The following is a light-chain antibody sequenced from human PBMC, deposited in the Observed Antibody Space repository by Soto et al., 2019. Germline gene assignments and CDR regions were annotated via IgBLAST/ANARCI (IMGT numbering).Light chain of an antibody. Sequence: EIVLTQSPATLSLSPGERATLSCGASQSVSNYLAWYQQKPGLAPRLLIYDASSRATGIPDRFSGSGSGTDFTLTISRLEHEDFAVYYCQQYGSSPPQTFGQGTKVEIK. CDR2: DAS. CDR1: QSVSNY. J-gene: IGKJ1*01. CDR3: QQYGSSPPQT. V-gene: IGKV3D-20*01.